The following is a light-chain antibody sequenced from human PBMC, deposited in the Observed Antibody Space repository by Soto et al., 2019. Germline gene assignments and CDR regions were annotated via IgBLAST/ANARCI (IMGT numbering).Light chain of an antibody. J-gene: IGLJ1*01. CDR2: EVN. CDR1: SSGVGGYDY. CDR3: SSYSISTAYL. V-gene: IGLV2-14*01. Sequence: QSSLTHPASGSGSPGQSITISCTGTSSGVGGYDYVSWYQLHPGKAPKLMVFEVNNRPSGVSYRFSGSKSGNTASLTISGLQAEDEADYFCSSYSISTAYLFGTGTKVTVL.